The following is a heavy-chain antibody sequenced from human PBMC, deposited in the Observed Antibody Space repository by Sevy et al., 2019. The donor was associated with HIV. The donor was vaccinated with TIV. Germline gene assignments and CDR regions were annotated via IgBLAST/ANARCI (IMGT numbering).Heavy chain of an antibody. CDR1: GGTFSSYA. J-gene: IGHJ4*02. CDR2: IIPIFGTA. D-gene: IGHD1-26*01. Sequence: ASVKVSCKASGGTFSSYAISWVRQAPGQGLEWMGGIIPIFGTANYAQKFQGRVTITADKSTSTAYMELSSLRSEDTAVYYCARDRVLGATNIAPYDYWGQGTLVTVSS. V-gene: IGHV1-69*06. CDR3: ARDRVLGATNIAPYDY.